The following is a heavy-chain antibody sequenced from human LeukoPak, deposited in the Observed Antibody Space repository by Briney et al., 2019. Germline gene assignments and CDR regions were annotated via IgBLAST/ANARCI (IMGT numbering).Heavy chain of an antibody. CDR3: ATAGRRPGGLGAFDI. J-gene: IGHJ3*02. V-gene: IGHV1-2*02. Sequence: ASVKVSCKASGYTFTGYYMHWVRQAPGQELEWMGWINPNSGGTNYAQKFQGRVTMTRDTSISTAYMELSRLRSDDTAVYYCATAGRRPGGLGAFDIWGQGTMVTVSS. CDR1: GYTFTGYY. CDR2: INPNSGGT. D-gene: IGHD3-16*01.